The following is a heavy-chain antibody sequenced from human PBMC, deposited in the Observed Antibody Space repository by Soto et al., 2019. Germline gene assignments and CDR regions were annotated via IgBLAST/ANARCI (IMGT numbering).Heavy chain of an antibody. CDR1: SA. Sequence: SARHWVRQASWIGLVWVCRIRSKANSYATAYAASVKGRFTISRDGSKNTAYLQMNSLKTEDTAVYYCTAETSYNWNYGYYYYGMDVWGQGTTVTVSS. CDR3: TAETSYNWNYGYYYYGMDV. D-gene: IGHD1-7*01. J-gene: IGHJ6*02. CDR2: IRSKANSYAT. V-gene: IGHV3-73*01.